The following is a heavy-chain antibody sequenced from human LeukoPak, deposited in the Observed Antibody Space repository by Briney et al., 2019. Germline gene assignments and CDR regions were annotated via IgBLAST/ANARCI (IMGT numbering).Heavy chain of an antibody. CDR2: IYPGDSDT. CDR3: ARQYDMKYYFDY. CDR1: GYSFTSYW. V-gene: IGHV5-51*01. D-gene: IGHD3-9*01. J-gene: IGHJ4*02. Sequence: ESLKISCKGSGYSFTSYWIGWVRQMPGEGLELMGIIYPGDSDTRYSPSFEGQVTISADKSISTAYLQWSSLKASDTAMYYCARQYDMKYYFDYWGQGTLVTVSS.